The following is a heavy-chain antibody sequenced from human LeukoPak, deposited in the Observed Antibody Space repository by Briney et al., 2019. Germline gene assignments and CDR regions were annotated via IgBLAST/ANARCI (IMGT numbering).Heavy chain of an antibody. D-gene: IGHD3-22*01. CDR3: AGDGYYDSSGYLGWFDP. J-gene: IGHJ5*02. CDR2: IYYSGST. CDR1: GGSFSGYY. Sequence: SETLSLTCAVYGGSFSGYYWSWIRQPPGKGLEWIGYIYYSGSTNYNPSLKSRVTISVDTSKNQFSLKLSSVTAADTAVYYCAGDGYYDSSGYLGWFDPWGQGTLVTVSS. V-gene: IGHV4-59*01.